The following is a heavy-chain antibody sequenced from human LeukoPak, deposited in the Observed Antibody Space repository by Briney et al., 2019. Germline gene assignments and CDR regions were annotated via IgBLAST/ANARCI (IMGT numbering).Heavy chain of an antibody. D-gene: IGHD6-19*01. CDR1: GYTFISYG. CDR3: ARDKGWPNSGGYHPFDY. V-gene: IGHV1-18*01. CDR2: ISAYNGNI. Sequence: ASVKVSCKASGYTFISYGITWVRQAPGQGLEWMGWISAYNGNINYAQKVQGRATMTTDTSTSTAYMELRSLRSDDTAVYYCARDKGWPNSGGYHPFDYWGQGTLVTVSS. J-gene: IGHJ4*02.